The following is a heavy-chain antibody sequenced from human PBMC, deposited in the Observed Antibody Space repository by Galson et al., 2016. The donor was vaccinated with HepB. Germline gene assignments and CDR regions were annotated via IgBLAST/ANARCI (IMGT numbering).Heavy chain of an antibody. V-gene: IGHV3-33*06. J-gene: IGHJ4*02. CDR2: VWSDGRNK. D-gene: IGHD2-2*01. CDR3: AKVRFCSSTWCHPYYFDY. CDR1: GFTFTNHG. Sequence: SLRLSCAATGFTFTNHGIHWVRQAPGEGLEWVAVVWSDGRNKDYADAVKGRLTISIDNSKNTLYLQMSCLRAEDTAVYYCAKVRFCSSTWCHPYYFDYWGQGTLVTVSS.